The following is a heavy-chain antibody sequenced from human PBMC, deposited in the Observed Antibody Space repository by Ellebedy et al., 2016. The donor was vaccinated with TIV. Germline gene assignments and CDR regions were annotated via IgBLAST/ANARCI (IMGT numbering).Heavy chain of an antibody. Sequence: GESLKISXAASGFTFSSYWMSWVRQAPGKGLEWVANIKQDGSEKYYVDSVKGRFTISRDNAKNSLYLQMNSLRAEDTAVYYCARDSSGSIDYWGQGTLVTVSS. CDR2: IKQDGSEK. CDR1: GFTFSSYW. D-gene: IGHD6-19*01. V-gene: IGHV3-7*01. J-gene: IGHJ4*02. CDR3: ARDSSGSIDY.